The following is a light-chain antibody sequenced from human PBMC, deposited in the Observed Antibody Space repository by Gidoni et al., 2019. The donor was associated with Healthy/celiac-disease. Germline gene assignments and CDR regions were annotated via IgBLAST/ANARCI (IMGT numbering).Light chain of an antibody. CDR3: QVWDSSSDL. J-gene: IGLJ2*01. Sequence: SYVRTQPPSVAVAPGKTARITCGGNNMGSKSVHWYQQKPGQAPVLVVYDASDRPSGIPERFSGSNSGNTATLTIGRVEAGDEADYYCQVWDSSSDLFGGGTKLTVL. V-gene: IGLV3-21*03. CDR2: DAS. CDR1: NMGSKS.